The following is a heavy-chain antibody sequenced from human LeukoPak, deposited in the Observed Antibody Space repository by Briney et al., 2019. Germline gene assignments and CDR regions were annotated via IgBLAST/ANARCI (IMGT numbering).Heavy chain of an antibody. V-gene: IGHV3-7*01. CDR1: GFTFSAYS. J-gene: IGHJ4*02. Sequence: GGSLRLSCAASGFTFSAYSMSWVRQAPGKGLEWVANIKQDGSEKYYVGSVKGRFTISRDNAKNSLYLQMNSLRAVDTAVYYCARDPGPRVPPGSYSDYWGQGTLVTVSS. CDR2: IKQDGSEK. CDR3: ARDPGPRVPPGSYSDY. D-gene: IGHD1-26*01.